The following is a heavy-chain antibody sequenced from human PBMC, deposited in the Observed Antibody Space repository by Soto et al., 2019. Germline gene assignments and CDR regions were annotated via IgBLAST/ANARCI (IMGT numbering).Heavy chain of an antibody. J-gene: IGHJ4*02. CDR2: IGSAGDT. CDR1: GFSFSSYD. CDR3: ARGSKDSYPGSRIFDF. V-gene: IGHV3-13*01. D-gene: IGHD3-10*01. Sequence: EVQLVESGGGLVQPGGSLRLSCAASGFSFSSYDMHWVRQTTGKGLEWVSAIGSAGDTYYAGSVKGQFTISRENAKKTLYLQMSSLRADDSAVYFCARGSKDSYPGSRIFDFWGRGTLVTVSS.